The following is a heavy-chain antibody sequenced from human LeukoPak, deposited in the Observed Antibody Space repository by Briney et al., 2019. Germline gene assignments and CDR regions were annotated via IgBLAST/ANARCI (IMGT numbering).Heavy chain of an antibody. Sequence: PSETLSLTCTVSGGSISSYYWSWIRQHPGKGLEWIGYIYYSGSTYYNPSLKSRVTISVDTSKNQFSLKLSSVTAADTAVYYCARDRSHPYYYDSSGYYSLSPDAFDIWGQGTMVTVSS. J-gene: IGHJ3*02. CDR3: ARDRSHPYYYDSSGYYSLSPDAFDI. CDR1: GGSISSYY. CDR2: IYYSGST. V-gene: IGHV4-59*06. D-gene: IGHD3-22*01.